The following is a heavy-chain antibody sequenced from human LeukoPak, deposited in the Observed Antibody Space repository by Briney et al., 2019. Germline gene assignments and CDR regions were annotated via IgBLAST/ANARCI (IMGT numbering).Heavy chain of an antibody. CDR3: ARVVEVAARPHFDY. CDR2: INHSGST. J-gene: IGHJ4*02. D-gene: IGHD6-6*01. CDR1: GGSFSGYY. V-gene: IGHV4-34*01. Sequence: PSETLSLTCAVYGGSFSGYYWSWIRQPPGKGLEWMGEINHSGSTNYNPSLKSRVTISVDTSKNQFSLKLSSVTAADTAVYYCARVVEVAARPHFDYWGQGTLVTVSS.